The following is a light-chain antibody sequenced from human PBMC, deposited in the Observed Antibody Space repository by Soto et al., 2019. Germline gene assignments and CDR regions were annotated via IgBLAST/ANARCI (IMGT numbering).Light chain of an antibody. CDR2: KAS. CDR3: QQYNSYSALT. CDR1: QSISWW. Sequence: DIQMTQSPSTLSASVGDRVTISCRASQSISWWLAWYQQKPGKVPKLLIYKASSLESGVPSRFSGSGSGTEFTLTISSLQPDDFATYYCQQYNSYSALTLGGGTKVEIK. V-gene: IGKV1-5*03. J-gene: IGKJ4*01.